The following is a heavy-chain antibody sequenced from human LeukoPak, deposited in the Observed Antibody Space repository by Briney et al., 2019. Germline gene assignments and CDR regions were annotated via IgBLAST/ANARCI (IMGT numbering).Heavy chain of an antibody. CDR1: GGSISSSSYY. V-gene: IGHV4-39*01. CDR2: IYYSGST. J-gene: IGHJ4*02. D-gene: IGHD4-17*01. Sequence: SETLSLTCTVSGGSISSSSYYWGWIRQPPGKGLEWIGSIYYSGSTYYNPSLKSRVTISVDTSKNQFSLKLSSVTAADTAVYYCARVGTTYYYAYWGRGTLVTVSS. CDR3: ARVGTTYYYAY.